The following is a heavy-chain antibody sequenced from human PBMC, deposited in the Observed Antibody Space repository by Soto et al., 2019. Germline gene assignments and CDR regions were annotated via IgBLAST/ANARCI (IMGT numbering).Heavy chain of an antibody. CDR1: GGTFSSYA. CDR3: AREMAAGPYYYYGMDV. V-gene: IGHV1-69*13. CDR2: IIPIFGTA. D-gene: IGHD6-13*01. Sequence: ASVKVSCKASGGTFSSYAISWVRQAPGQGLEWMGGIIPIFGTANYAQKFQGRVTITADESTSTAYMELSSLRSEDTAVYYCAREMAAGPYYYYGMDVWGQGTTVSASS. J-gene: IGHJ6*02.